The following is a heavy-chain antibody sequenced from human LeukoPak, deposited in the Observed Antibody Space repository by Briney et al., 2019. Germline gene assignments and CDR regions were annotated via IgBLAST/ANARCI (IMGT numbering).Heavy chain of an antibody. CDR3: ARGLWATVTTPNDAFDI. J-gene: IGHJ3*02. CDR1: GGSFSGYY. Sequence: PSETLSLTCAVYGGSFSGYYWSWIRQPPGKGLEWIGEINHSGSTNYNPSLKSRVTISVDTSKNQFSLKLSSVTAADTAVYYCARGLWATVTTPNDAFDIWGQGTMVTVSS. V-gene: IGHV4-34*01. CDR2: INHSGST. D-gene: IGHD4-17*01.